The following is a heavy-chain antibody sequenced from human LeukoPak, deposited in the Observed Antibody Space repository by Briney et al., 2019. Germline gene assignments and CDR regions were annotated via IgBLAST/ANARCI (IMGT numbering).Heavy chain of an antibody. CDR1: GFTFSTYA. Sequence: GGSLRLSCAASGFTFSTYAMTWVRQAPGKGLEWVSAISGSGDNTYYADSVKGRFTISRDNSKNTLYLQMNSLRAEDTAVYYCAKGPLEWFSYCFDYWGQGALVTVSS. D-gene: IGHD3-3*01. J-gene: IGHJ4*02. CDR2: ISGSGDNT. CDR3: AKGPLEWFSYCFDY. V-gene: IGHV3-23*01.